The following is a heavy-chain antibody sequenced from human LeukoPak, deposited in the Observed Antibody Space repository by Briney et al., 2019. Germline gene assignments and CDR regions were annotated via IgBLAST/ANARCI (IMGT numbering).Heavy chain of an antibody. Sequence: GGSLRLSCTASGFTFSTYAMHWVRQAPGKGPEWVAVISFDGSNKFYADSVKGRFTISRDNPKNTMFLQINSLRPEDTAVYYCGGARQHVSFAYADYWGQGTLVTVSS. CDR2: ISFDGSNK. CDR3: GGARQHVSFAYADY. D-gene: IGHD3-3*01. CDR1: GFTFSTYA. V-gene: IGHV3-30-3*01. J-gene: IGHJ4*02.